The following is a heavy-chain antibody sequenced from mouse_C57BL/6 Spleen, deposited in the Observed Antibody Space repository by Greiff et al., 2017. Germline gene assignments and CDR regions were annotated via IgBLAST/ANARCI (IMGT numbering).Heavy chain of an antibody. Sequence: EVKVEESGGGLVKPGGSLKLSCAASGFTFSSYAMSWVRQTPEKRLEWVATISDGGSYTYYPDNVKGRFTLSRDNAKNNLYLQMSHLKSEDTAMYYGARDSLYDDYDVGAMDYWGQGTSVTVSS. CDR2: ISDGGSYT. J-gene: IGHJ4*01. V-gene: IGHV5-4*01. CDR1: GFTFSSYA. D-gene: IGHD2-4*01. CDR3: ARDSLYDDYDVGAMDY.